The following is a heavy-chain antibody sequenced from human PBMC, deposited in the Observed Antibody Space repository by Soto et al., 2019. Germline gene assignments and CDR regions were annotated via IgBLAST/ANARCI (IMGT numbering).Heavy chain of an antibody. CDR1: GFTFSSYE. CDR3: ARAVGYYYDSSGYDY. V-gene: IGHV3-48*03. Sequence: GGSLRLSCAASGFTFSSYEMNWVRQAPGKGLEWVSYISSSGSTIYYADSVKGRFTISRDNAKNSLYLQMNSLRAEDTAVYYCARAVGYYYDSSGYDYWGQGTLVTGSS. CDR2: ISSSGSTI. D-gene: IGHD3-22*01. J-gene: IGHJ4*02.